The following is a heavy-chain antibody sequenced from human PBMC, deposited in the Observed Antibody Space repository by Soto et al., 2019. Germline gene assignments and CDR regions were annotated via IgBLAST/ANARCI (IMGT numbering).Heavy chain of an antibody. Sequence: PGGSLRLSCAASGFTFSTYWMDWVRQTPGKGLEWVANINQDGSEKNYVDSVKGRFTIYRDNAKNSLYLQMSSLTAEDSALYYCSRSLNSWGQGMLVTVSS. CDR3: SRSLNS. CDR2: INQDGSEK. CDR1: GFTFSTYW. V-gene: IGHV3-7*01. J-gene: IGHJ4*02.